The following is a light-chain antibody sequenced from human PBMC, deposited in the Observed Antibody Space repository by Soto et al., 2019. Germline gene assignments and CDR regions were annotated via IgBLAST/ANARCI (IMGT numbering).Light chain of an antibody. V-gene: IGKV1-39*01. CDR3: QQSHSSPRT. J-gene: IGKJ3*01. Sequence: DIQMTQSPSSLSASVGDRVTITCRASQSIRHYLSWYQQKPGRAPKLLIYSASTLQTGVPSRFGGSGSGTDFTLDISSLQPEDFATYYCQQSHSSPRTFGPGTKVDIK. CDR1: QSIRHY. CDR2: SAS.